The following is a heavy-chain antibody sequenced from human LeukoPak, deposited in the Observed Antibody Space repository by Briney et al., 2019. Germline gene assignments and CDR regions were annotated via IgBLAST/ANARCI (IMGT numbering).Heavy chain of an antibody. CDR2: IKQDGSEK. D-gene: IGHD3-10*01. J-gene: IGHJ4*02. Sequence: PGGSLRLSCAASGFTFSTYYMSWVRQAPGTGLEWVANIKQDGSEKYYVDSVKGRFTISRDNSKNTLYLQMNSLRAEDTAVYYCAKDQDYYYATSWGGWGQGTLVTVSS. CDR3: AKDQDYYYATSWGG. V-gene: IGHV3-7*03. CDR1: GFTFSTYY.